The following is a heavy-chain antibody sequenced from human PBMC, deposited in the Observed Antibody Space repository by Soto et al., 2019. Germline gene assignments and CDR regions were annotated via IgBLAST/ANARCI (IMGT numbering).Heavy chain of an antibody. V-gene: IGHV1-69*02. CDR1: GGTFSSYT. Sequence: QVQLVQSGAEVKKPGSSVKVSCKASGGTFSSYTISWVRQAPGQGLEWMGRIIPILGIANYAQKFQGRVTITADKSTSTAYMVLSSLRSEDTAVYYCARGIVVVPAAIGRYYYYGMDVWGQGTTVTVSS. CDR2: IIPILGIA. D-gene: IGHD2-2*02. J-gene: IGHJ6*02. CDR3: ARGIVVVPAAIGRYYYYGMDV.